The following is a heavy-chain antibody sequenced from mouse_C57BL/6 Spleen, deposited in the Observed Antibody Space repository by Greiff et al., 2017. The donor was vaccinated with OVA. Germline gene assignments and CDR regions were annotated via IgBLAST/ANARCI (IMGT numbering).Heavy chain of an antibody. CDR1: GYTFTGYW. D-gene: IGHD1-1*01. CDR3: ARCPLIYYYGSSYDYYAMDY. J-gene: IGHJ4*01. CDR2: ILPGSGST. V-gene: IGHV1-9*01. Sequence: VKVVESGAELMKPGASVKLSCKATGYTFTGYWIEWVKQRPGHGLEWIGEILPGSGSTNYNEKFKGKATFTADTSSNTAYMQLSSLTTEDSAIYYCARCPLIYYYGSSYDYYAMDYWGQGTSVTVSS.